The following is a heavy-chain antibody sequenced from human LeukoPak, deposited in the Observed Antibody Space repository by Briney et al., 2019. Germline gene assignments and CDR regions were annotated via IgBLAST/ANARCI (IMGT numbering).Heavy chain of an antibody. Sequence: PSETLSLTCTVSGGSISSHYWSWIRQPPGKGLEWIGYIYYSGSTNYNPSLKSRVTISVDTSKNQFSLKLSSVTAADTAVYYCARERGCSSTSCYSSYYYYMDVWGKGTTVTVSS. CDR1: GGSISSHY. CDR2: IYYSGST. J-gene: IGHJ6*03. D-gene: IGHD2-2*02. CDR3: ARERGCSSTSCYSSYYYYMDV. V-gene: IGHV4-59*11.